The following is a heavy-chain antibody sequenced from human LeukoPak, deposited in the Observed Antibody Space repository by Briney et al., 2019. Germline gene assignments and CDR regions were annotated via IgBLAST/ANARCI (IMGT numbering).Heavy chain of an antibody. J-gene: IGHJ3*02. Sequence: ASVKVSCKASGYTFTSYAMNWVRQAPGQGLEWMGWINPNSGGTNYAQKFQGRVSMTRDTSISTAYMELSRLRSDDTAVYYCARAGVWDYDDSSGYHNAAFDIWGQGTMVTVSS. CDR2: INPNSGGT. CDR1: GYTFTSYA. D-gene: IGHD3-22*01. CDR3: ARAGVWDYDDSSGYHNAAFDI. V-gene: IGHV1-2*02.